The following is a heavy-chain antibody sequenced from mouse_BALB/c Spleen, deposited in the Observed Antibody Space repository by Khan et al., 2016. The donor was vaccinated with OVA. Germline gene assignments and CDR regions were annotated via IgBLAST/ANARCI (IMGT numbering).Heavy chain of an antibody. Sequence: EVELVESGGDLVKPGGSLKLSCAASGFTFSNYGMSWVRQTPDKRLEWVATISSGGHFTYYPDSVKGRFTISRDNATITLYLQMNSLKSEDTAMYYCARSITTAKGDYCTMDYWGQGTSVTVSS. CDR1: GFTFSNYG. CDR2: ISSGGHFT. CDR3: ARSITTAKGDYCTMDY. D-gene: IGHD1-2*01. J-gene: IGHJ4*01. V-gene: IGHV5-6*01.